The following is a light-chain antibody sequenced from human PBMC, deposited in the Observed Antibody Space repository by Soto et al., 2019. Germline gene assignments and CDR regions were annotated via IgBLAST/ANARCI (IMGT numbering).Light chain of an antibody. Sequence: IQLTQSPSSLSASVGDRVTITCRASQGIGIHLVWYQQKPGKAPKLLIHAASTLQGGVPSRFSGSGSGTEFTLTISSLQPEDFATYYCQRFNAFPHTFGPGTKVDVK. V-gene: IGKV1-9*01. CDR1: QGIGIH. CDR3: QRFNAFPHT. CDR2: AAS. J-gene: IGKJ3*01.